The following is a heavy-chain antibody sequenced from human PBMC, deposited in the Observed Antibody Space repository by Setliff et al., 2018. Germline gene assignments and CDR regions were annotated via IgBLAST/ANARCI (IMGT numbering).Heavy chain of an antibody. CDR1: GYSFISYG. J-gene: IGHJ4*02. V-gene: IGHV1-18*01. Sequence: ASVKVSCKASGYSFISYGISWVRQAPGQGLEWMGWISASDGNILYAQNLQGRVTMTTDTSTSTAYMELTSLTSDDTALYYCVRGQGPRTVVAIPFDHWGQGTLVTVSS. D-gene: IGHD3-22*01. CDR2: ISASDGNI. CDR3: VRGQGPRTVVAIPFDH.